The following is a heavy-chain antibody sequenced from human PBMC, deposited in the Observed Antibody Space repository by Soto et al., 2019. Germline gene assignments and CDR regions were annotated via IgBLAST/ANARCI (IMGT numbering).Heavy chain of an antibody. CDR3: AKDTRDGYNYPYYYGMDV. V-gene: IGHV4-38-2*02. CDR2: IYHSGST. CDR1: GYSISSGYY. Sequence: SETLSLTCAVSGYSISSGYYWGWIRQPPGKGLEWIGSIYHSGSTYYNPSLKSRVTISRDNSKNTLYLQMNSLRAEDKAVYYCAKDTRDGYNYPYYYGMDVWGQGTTVTVSS. D-gene: IGHD5-12*01. J-gene: IGHJ6*02.